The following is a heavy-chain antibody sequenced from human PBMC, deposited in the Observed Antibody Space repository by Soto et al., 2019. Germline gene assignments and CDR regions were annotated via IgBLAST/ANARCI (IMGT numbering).Heavy chain of an antibody. Sequence: SETLRLTCTVSGGSMSSDYLCWIRQPPGKGLEWIGYIYYSGSTNYNPSLKSRVTISVDTSENQFSLKLSSVTAADTAVYYCARQGWFGELLGWDAFDIWGQGTMVTVSS. CDR1: GGSMSSDY. J-gene: IGHJ3*02. CDR2: IYYSGST. CDR3: ARQGWFGELLGWDAFDI. V-gene: IGHV4-59*01. D-gene: IGHD3-10*01.